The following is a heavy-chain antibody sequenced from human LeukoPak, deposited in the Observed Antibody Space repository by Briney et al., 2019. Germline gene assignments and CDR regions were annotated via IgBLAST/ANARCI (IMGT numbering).Heavy chain of an antibody. V-gene: IGHV3-33*01. J-gene: IGHJ2*01. CDR1: GFTFSSNG. CDR2: IWNDGSEK. D-gene: IGHD6-13*01. Sequence: GGSLRLSCAASGFTFSSNGMHWVRQAPGKGLEWVAVIWNDGSEKHHADSVRGRFTISRDNSKNTLYLQMNSLRAEDTAVYYCARVPKYSTSWYFDLWGHGTLVTVSS. CDR3: ARVPKYSTSWYFDL.